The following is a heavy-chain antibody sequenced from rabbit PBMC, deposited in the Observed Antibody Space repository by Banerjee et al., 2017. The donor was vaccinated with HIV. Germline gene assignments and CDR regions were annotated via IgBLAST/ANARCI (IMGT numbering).Heavy chain of an antibody. CDR1: GFSFSSGYD. Sequence: QEQLQETGGGLVQPGGSPKLTCTASGFSFSSGYDMCWVRQAPGKGLEWIACIYNGDGSTYYASWAKGRFTISKTSSTTVTLQMTSLTAADTATYFCARGGYVGYGPYYFNLWGQGTLVTVS. CDR2: IYNGDGST. D-gene: IGHD7-1*01. J-gene: IGHJ4*01. CDR3: ARGGYVGYGPYYFNL. V-gene: IGHV1S45*01.